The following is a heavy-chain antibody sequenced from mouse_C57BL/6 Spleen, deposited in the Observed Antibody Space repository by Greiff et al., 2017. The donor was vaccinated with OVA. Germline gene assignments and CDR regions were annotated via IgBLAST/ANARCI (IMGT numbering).Heavy chain of an antibody. CDR2: ISSGGSYT. CDR3: ARRSNYGDY. D-gene: IGHD2-5*01. V-gene: IGHV5-6*01. Sequence: EVQLVESGGDLVKPGGSLKLSCAASGFTFSSYGMSWVRQTPDKRLEWVATISSGGSYTYYPDSVKGRFTISRDNAKNTLYLQMSSLKSEDTAMYYCARRSNYGDYWGQGTTLTVSS. J-gene: IGHJ2*01. CDR1: GFTFSSYG.